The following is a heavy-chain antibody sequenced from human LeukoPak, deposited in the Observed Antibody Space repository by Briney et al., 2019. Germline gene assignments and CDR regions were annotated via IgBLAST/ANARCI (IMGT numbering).Heavy chain of an antibody. CDR3: ARDYRGYNCFDP. J-gene: IGHJ5*02. CDR2: IYNSGGT. D-gene: IGHD1-26*01. Sequence: PSETLPLTCTVSGGSISSNYWSWIRQPPGKGLEWIGYIYNSGGTNYNPSLKSRVTISVDTSKNQFSLKLSSVTAADTAVYYCARDYRGYNCFDPWGQGTLVTVSS. V-gene: IGHV4-59*01. CDR1: GGSISSNY.